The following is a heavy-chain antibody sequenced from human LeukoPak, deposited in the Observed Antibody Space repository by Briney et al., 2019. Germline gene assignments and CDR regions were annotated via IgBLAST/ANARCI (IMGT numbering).Heavy chain of an antibody. D-gene: IGHD3-10*01. CDR1: GGSFSGYY. Sequence: SETLSLTCAVYGGSFSGYYWSWIRQPPGKGLEWIGEINHSGSTNYNPSLKSRVTISVDTSKNQFSLKLSSVTAADTAVYYCARVRMYYYGSGSYLWFDPWGQRTLVTVSS. J-gene: IGHJ5*02. CDR2: INHSGST. V-gene: IGHV4-34*01. CDR3: ARVRMYYYGSGSYLWFDP.